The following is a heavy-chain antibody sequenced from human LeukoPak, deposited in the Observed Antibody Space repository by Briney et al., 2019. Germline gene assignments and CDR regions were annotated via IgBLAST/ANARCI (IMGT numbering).Heavy chain of an antibody. CDR2: IIPILGIA. Sequence: ASVKVSCKASGGTFSSYAISWVRQAPGQGLEWMGRIIPILGIANYAQKFQGRVTITADKSPSTAYMELSSLRAEDTAVYYCAKGKGMIVGNYYFDYWGQGTLVTVSS. D-gene: IGHD1-26*01. CDR3: AKGKGMIVGNYYFDY. CDR1: GGTFSSYA. V-gene: IGHV1-69*04. J-gene: IGHJ4*02.